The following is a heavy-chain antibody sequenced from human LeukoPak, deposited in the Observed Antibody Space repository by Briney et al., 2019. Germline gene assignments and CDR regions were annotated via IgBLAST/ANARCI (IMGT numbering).Heavy chain of an antibody. CDR2: ISGSGGST. V-gene: IGHV3-23*01. Sequence: GGSLRLSCAASGFTFSSYAMSWVRQAPGKGLEWVSAISGSGGSTYYADSVKGRFTISRDNAKNTLFLQMNSLRAEDTAVYYCARVLSSTNYYFDYWGQGTLVTVSS. D-gene: IGHD2-2*01. CDR3: ARVLSSTNYYFDY. J-gene: IGHJ4*02. CDR1: GFTFSSYA.